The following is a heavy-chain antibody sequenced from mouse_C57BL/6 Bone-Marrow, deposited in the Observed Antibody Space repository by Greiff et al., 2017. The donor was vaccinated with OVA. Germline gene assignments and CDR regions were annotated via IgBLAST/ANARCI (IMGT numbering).Heavy chain of an antibody. Sequence: EVKLMESGPGLVKPSQSLSLTCSVTGYSITSGYYWNWIRQFPGNKLEWMGYISYDGSNNYNPSLKNRISITRDTSKNQFFLKLNSVTTEDTATYYCAGDYSYYFDYWGQGTTLTVSS. CDR2: ISYDGSN. V-gene: IGHV3-6*01. J-gene: IGHJ2*01. CDR1: GYSITSGYY. D-gene: IGHD2-1*01. CDR3: AGDYSYYFDY.